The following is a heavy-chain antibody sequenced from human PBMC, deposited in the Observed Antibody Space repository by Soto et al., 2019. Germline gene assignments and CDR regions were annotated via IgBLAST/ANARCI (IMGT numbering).Heavy chain of an antibody. Sequence: SETLSLTCSVSGSYITSGDYHWTWIRQAPGKGLEWIGYISHGETTYYSPALKNRIIISSDFSMNQFSLRLNSVTAADTAVYFCAGFGVGDRDDKWGQGTLVTVSS. J-gene: IGHJ4*02. D-gene: IGHD2-8*01. CDR1: GSYITSGDYH. V-gene: IGHV4-30-4*01. CDR2: ISHGETT. CDR3: AGFGVGDRDDK.